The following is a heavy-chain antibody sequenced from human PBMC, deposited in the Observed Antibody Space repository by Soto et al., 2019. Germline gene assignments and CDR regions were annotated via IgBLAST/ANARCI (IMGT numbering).Heavy chain of an antibody. CDR2: INPNSGGT. Sequence: GASVKVSCKASGYTSTGYYMHWVRQAPGQGLEWMGWINPNSGGTNYAQKFQGWVTMTRDTSISTAYMELSRLRSDDTAVYYCARDLGIAAATTPRPPEYGMDVWGQGTTVTVSS. V-gene: IGHV1-2*04. J-gene: IGHJ6*02. D-gene: IGHD6-13*01. CDR3: ARDLGIAAATTPRPPEYGMDV. CDR1: GYTSTGYY.